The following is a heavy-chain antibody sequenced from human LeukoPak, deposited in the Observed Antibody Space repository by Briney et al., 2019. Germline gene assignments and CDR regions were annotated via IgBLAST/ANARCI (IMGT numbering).Heavy chain of an antibody. CDR3: ARGLIHSSSRICVY. Sequence: PGGSLRLSCAASGFTFDGYAMHWVRQAPGKGLEWVSGISWNSGSIGYADSVKGRFTISRDNAKNSLYLQMNSLRAEDTAVYYCARGLIHSSSRICVYWGQGTLVTVSS. CDR2: ISWNSGSI. J-gene: IGHJ4*02. V-gene: IGHV3-9*01. D-gene: IGHD6-13*01. CDR1: GFTFDGYA.